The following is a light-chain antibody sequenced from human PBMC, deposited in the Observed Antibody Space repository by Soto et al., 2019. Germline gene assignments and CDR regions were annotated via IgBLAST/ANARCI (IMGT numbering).Light chain of an antibody. CDR1: QRVSSSY. V-gene: IGKV3-20*01. J-gene: IGKJ2*01. CDR2: GAS. Sequence: EVVLTQSPGILSLSPGERATLSCRASQRVSSSYLAWYQQKPGQAPRPLIYGASSRATGIPDRFSGSGSGTDFTLTISRLEPEDFAVYYCQQYGSSPLYTFGQGTKLEIK. CDR3: QQYGSSPLYT.